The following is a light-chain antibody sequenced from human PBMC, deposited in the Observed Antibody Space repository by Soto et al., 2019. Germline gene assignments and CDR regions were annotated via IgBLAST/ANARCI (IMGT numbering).Light chain of an antibody. J-gene: IGKJ1*01. CDR2: KAS. CDR3: QQYNSYSPT. CDR1: QSISVW. Sequence: DIHMTHSPSTLSASVLYRVTITFRASQSISVWLAWYHQKAGKAPNLLIYKASRLESGVPSRFSGSGSETEFTLTISGLQPGDSATYYCQQYNSYSPTLGQGTKV. V-gene: IGKV1-5*03.